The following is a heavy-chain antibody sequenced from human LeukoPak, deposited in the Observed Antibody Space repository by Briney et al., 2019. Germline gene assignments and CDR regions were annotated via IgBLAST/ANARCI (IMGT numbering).Heavy chain of an antibody. J-gene: IGHJ5*02. D-gene: IGHD3-16*01. Sequence: PGRSLRLSCAASGFTFSSYGMHWVRQAPGKGLEWVVVIWYDGSNKYYADSVKGRFTISRDNSKNTLYLQMNSLRAEDTAVYYCATPYGFYNWFDPWGQGTLVTVSS. CDR1: GFTFSSYG. CDR3: ATPYGFYNWFDP. V-gene: IGHV3-33*01. CDR2: IWYDGSNK.